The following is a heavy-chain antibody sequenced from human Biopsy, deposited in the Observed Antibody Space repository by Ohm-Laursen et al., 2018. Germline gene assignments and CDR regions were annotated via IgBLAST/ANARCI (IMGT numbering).Heavy chain of an antibody. J-gene: IGHJ4*02. CDR3: VRGWWNRSSLFLDH. V-gene: IGHV3-48*01. Sequence: SLRLSCAASGFSFSSYSMNWARQAPGKGLEWVSYTDTTSGTKFYADSVKGRFTISRDNAKNSLYLQMTSLRAEDTAVYFRVRGWWNRSSLFLDHWGQGSLVTVSS. CDR1: GFSFSSYS. CDR2: TDTTSGTK. D-gene: IGHD1/OR15-1a*01.